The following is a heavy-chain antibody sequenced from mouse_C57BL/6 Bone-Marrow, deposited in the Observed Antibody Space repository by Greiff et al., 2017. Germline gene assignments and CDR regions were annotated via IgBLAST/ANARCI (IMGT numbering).Heavy chain of an antibody. D-gene: IGHD2-3*01. CDR2: IDPEIGDT. CDR1: GFNIKDDY. V-gene: IGHV14-4*01. CDR3: SSFDGNYFDF. J-gene: IGHJ2*01. Sequence: VQLQQSGAELVRPGASVKLSCTASGFNIKDDYIHWVKQRPEQGLEWIGWIDPEIGDTEYDSKFQGKATITSDKSSNTAYLQLSSLTSEDTAVYYCSSFDGNYFDFWGQGTPLTVAS.